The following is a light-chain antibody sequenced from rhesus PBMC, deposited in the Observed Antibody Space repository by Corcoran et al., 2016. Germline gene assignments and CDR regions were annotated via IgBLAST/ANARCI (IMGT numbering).Light chain of an antibody. CDR2: KTS. Sequence: DIQMTQSPSSLSASVGDTVTITCRASQGISWLAWYQQQPGKAPKLLIYKTSSLQSGVPSRFSGSGSGTDFTLTISSLQSEDFATYYCQQYSSRPFTFGPGTKLDIK. CDR1: QGISW. V-gene: IGKV1-22*01. CDR3: QQYSSRPFT. J-gene: IGKJ3*01.